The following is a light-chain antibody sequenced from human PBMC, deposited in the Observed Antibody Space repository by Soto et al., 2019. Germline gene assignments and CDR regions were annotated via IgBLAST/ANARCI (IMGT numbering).Light chain of an antibody. V-gene: IGLV2-14*01. Sequence: QSVLTQPASVSGSPGQSITISCAGTSSDIGAYNYVSWYQHHPGKAPKVMIYEVSNRPSGVSNRFSGSKSGNTASLTISGLQAEDEADYYCSSFTISSTLYVFGSGTKLTVL. CDR1: SSDIGAYNY. J-gene: IGLJ1*01. CDR2: EVS. CDR3: SSFTISSTLYV.